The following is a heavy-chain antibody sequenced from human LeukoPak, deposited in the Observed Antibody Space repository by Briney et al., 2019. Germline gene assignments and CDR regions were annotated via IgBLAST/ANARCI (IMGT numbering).Heavy chain of an antibody. J-gene: IGHJ4*02. CDR1: GDSISNSNW. V-gene: IGHV4-4*02. CDR3: ASGGSYSWHS. Sequence: SETLSLTCAVSGDSISNSNWWTWVRQPPGNGLEWIGEIFHGGSSNYNPSLKSRVTISVDESKNQFSLRLSSVTAADTAVYYSASGGSYSWHSWGQGTLVTVSS. D-gene: IGHD4-23*01. CDR2: IFHGGSS.